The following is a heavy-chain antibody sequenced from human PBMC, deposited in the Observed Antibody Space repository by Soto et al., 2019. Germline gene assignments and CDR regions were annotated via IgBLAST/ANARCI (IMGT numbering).Heavy chain of an antibody. J-gene: IGHJ5*02. V-gene: IGHV1-46*01. CDR1: GFTFTNYY. CDR2: LNPTDGTT. CDR3: ARAPPNDGWFDP. D-gene: IGHD1-1*01. Sequence: QVQLVQSGTEVKKPGASMKISYKASGFTFTNYYMHWVRQAPGQGLEWMGILNPTDGTTTYAEKFRGRVTMTRDTSTSTVYLELSSLTSEDTAVFYCARAPPNDGWFDPWGQGTLVIVSS.